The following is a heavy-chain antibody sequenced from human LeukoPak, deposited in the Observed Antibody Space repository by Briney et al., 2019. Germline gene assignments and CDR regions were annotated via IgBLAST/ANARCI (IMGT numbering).Heavy chain of an antibody. Sequence: QSGGSLRLSCAASGFTFSNYAMSWVRQAPGKGLEWVSSINGRGGSTYYADSVKGRFTISRDNSKNTLYLQMNSLKTEDTAVYYCTADYFLTDYWGQGTLVTVSS. CDR1: GFTFSNYA. CDR3: TADYFLTDY. V-gene: IGHV3-23*01. CDR2: INGRGGST. J-gene: IGHJ4*02. D-gene: IGHD3-10*01.